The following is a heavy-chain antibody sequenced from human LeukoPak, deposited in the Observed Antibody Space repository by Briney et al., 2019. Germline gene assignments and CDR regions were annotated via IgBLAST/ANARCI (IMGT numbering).Heavy chain of an antibody. CDR1: GFTFSIYA. J-gene: IGHJ4*02. CDR3: AKYSNDADFDY. V-gene: IGHV3-23*01. D-gene: IGHD4-11*01. CDR2: ISARGDST. Sequence: GGSLRLSSAASGFTFSIYAMSWVRQAPGKGLEWVSAISARGDSTYYADSVKGRFTISRDNSKNTVYVQVNSLRAEDTAMYYCAKYSNDADFDYWGQGTLVTVAS.